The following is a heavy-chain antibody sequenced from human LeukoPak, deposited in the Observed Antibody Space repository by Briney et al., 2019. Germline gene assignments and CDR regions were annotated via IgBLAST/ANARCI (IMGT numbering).Heavy chain of an antibody. CDR2: ISYDGSNK. Sequence: PGGSLRLSCAASGFTFSSYAMHWVRQAPGKGLEWVAVISYDGSNKYYADSVKGRFTISRDNSKNTLYLQMNSLRAEDTAVYYCARDTYYYDSSGYYDNWFDPWGQGTLVTVSS. CDR3: ARDTYYYDSSGYYDNWFDP. J-gene: IGHJ5*02. V-gene: IGHV3-30*04. D-gene: IGHD3-22*01. CDR1: GFTFSSYA.